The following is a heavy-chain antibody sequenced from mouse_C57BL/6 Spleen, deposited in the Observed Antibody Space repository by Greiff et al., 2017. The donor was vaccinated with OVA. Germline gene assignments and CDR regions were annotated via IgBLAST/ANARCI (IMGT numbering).Heavy chain of an antibody. CDR2: IYPGDGDT. Sequence: QVQLQQSGPELVKPGASVKISCKASGYAFSSSWMNWVKQRPGKGLEWIGRIYPGDGDTNYNGKFKGKATLTADKSSSTAYMQLSSLTSEDSAVSFCARMGLDYPGWYFDVGGTGTTVTVFS. CDR1: GYAFSSSW. J-gene: IGHJ1*03. CDR3: ARMGLDYPGWYFDV. D-gene: IGHD2-13*01. V-gene: IGHV1-82*01.